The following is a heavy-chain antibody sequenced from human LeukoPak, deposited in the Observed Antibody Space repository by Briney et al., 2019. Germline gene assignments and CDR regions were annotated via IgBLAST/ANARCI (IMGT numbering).Heavy chain of an antibody. D-gene: IGHD5-18*01. J-gene: IGHJ4*02. Sequence: GGSLRLSCAASGFTVSSNYMNWVRQAPGKGLEWVSVIYSGGSTNYADSVKGRFTISRDNSKNTLYLHMNSPRAEDTAVYYCIYGYTLDFWGQGTLVTVSS. V-gene: IGHV3-53*01. CDR1: GFTVSSNY. CDR3: IYGYTLDF. CDR2: IYSGGST.